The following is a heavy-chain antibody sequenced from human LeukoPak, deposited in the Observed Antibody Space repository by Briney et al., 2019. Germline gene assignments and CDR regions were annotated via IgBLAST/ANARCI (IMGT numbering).Heavy chain of an antibody. J-gene: IGHJ5*02. V-gene: IGHV3-23*01. Sequence: GGSLRLSCAASGFTFSSYAMTWVRQAPGKGLEWVSSIAGSGVSTYYADSVKGRFTISRDNSKNTLYLQMNSLRAEDTAVYYCAKDPRKRGIVGATTLNWFDPWGQGTLVTVSS. CDR2: IAGSGVST. D-gene: IGHD1-26*01. CDR1: GFTFSSYA. CDR3: AKDPRKRGIVGATTLNWFDP.